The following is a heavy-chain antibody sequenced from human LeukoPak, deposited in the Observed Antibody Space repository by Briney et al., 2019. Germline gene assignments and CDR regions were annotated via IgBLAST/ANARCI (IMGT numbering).Heavy chain of an antibody. CDR1: GGSISSYY. CDR2: IYYSGST. CDR3: ARGFSYYSVNSGPDAFDI. J-gene: IGHJ3*02. V-gene: IGHV4-59*01. Sequence: PSETLSLTCTVSGGSISSYYWSWIRQPPGKGLEWIGYIYYSGSTNYNPSLKSRVTISVDTSKNQYSLKLSSVTAADTAVYYCARGFSYYSVNSGPDAFDIWGQGTMVTVSS. D-gene: IGHD3-22*01.